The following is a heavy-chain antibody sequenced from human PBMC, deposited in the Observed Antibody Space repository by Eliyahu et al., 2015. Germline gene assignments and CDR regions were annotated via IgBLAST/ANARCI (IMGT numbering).Heavy chain of an antibody. Sequence: QVQLVESGGGVVQPGRXLXLXCAAXGFXFXXYGMHWVRQAPGKGLEWVAVIWYDGSNKYYADSVKGRFTISRDNSKNTLYLQMNSLRAEDTTVYYCARDSYGDSIYYYYGMDVWGQGTTVTVSS. V-gene: IGHV3-33*01. D-gene: IGHD4-17*01. CDR1: GFXFXXYG. CDR3: ARDSYGDSIYYYYGMDV. J-gene: IGHJ6*02. CDR2: IWYDGSNK.